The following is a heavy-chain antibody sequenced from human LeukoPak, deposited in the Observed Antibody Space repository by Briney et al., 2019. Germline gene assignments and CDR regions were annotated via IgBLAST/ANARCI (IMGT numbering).Heavy chain of an antibody. CDR3: ASIQWQTRGY. V-gene: IGHV3-21*01. CDR1: GFTFSSYS. J-gene: IGHJ4*02. Sequence: PGXSLLLSCAASGFTFSSYSMNWVRQAPGKGLEWVSSISSSSSYIYYADSVKGRFTISRDNAKNSLYLQMNSLRAEDTAVYYCASIQWQTRGYWGQGTLVTVSS. D-gene: IGHD5-12*01. CDR2: ISSSSSYI.